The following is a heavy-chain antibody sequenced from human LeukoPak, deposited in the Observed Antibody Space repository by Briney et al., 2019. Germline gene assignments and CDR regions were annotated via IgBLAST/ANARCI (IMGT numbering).Heavy chain of an antibody. CDR3: ARQTGSGLFILP. CDR1: GGSFSGYY. J-gene: IGHJ4*02. Sequence: SETLSLTCAAYGGSFSGYYWSWIRQPPGKGLEWIGEINHSGSTNYNPSLKSRVTISVDTSKNQFSLRLTSVTAADTAVYYCARQTGSGLFILPGGQGTLVTVSS. V-gene: IGHV4-34*01. CDR2: INHSGST. D-gene: IGHD3/OR15-3a*01.